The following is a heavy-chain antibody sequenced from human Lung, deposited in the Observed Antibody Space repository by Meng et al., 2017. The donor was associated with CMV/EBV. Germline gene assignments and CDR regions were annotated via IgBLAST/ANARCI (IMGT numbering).Heavy chain of an antibody. J-gene: IGHJ5*02. V-gene: IGHV1-2*02. CDR1: GYTFTGYY. CDR3: ARDFFGELLGWFDP. CDR2: INPNSGGT. D-gene: IGHD1-26*01. Sequence: ASVXVSXXASGYTFTGYYMHWVRQAPGQGLEWMGWINPNSGGTNYAQKFQGRVTMTRDTSISTAYMELSGLRSDDTAVYYCARDFFGELLGWFDPWGQGTLVTVSS.